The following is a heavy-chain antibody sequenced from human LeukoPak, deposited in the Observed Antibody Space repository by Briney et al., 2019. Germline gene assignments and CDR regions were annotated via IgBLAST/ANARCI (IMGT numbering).Heavy chain of an antibody. J-gene: IGHJ4*02. CDR1: GFTFSIYA. V-gene: IGHV3-23*01. D-gene: IGHD6-13*01. CDR3: AKSHPSMAAAGNFDS. CDR2: IGGSGST. Sequence: GGSLRLSCAASGFTFSIYAMSWVRQAPGKGLEWVSGIGGSGSTYYADSVKGRFTISRDNSKNTLYLQMNSLRAEDTAVYYCAKSHPSMAAAGNFDSWGQGALVTVSS.